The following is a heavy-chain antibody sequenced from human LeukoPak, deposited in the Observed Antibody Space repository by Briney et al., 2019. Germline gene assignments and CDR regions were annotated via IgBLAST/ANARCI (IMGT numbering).Heavy chain of an antibody. V-gene: IGHV1-18*01. J-gene: IGHJ4*02. CDR2: ISAYNGNT. Sequence: GASVKVSCKASGYTFTSYGISWVRQAPGQGLEWMGWISAYNGNTNYAQKLQGRVTMTTDTSTSTAYMELRSLRSDDTAAYYCASHERGYCSGGSCYLDYWGQGTLVTVSS. D-gene: IGHD2-15*01. CDR1: GYTFTSYG. CDR3: ASHERGYCSGGSCYLDY.